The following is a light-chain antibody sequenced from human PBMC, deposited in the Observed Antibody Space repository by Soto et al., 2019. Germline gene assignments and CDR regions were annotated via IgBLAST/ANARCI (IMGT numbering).Light chain of an antibody. CDR2: GAS. Sequence: EILLTQSPGTLSLSPGERATLSCRASQSVSSSFLAWYQQKPGQAPRLLIYGASTRATGIPDRFSGSGSGTDFTLTISGLEPEDFAVYYCQQYGSSWTFGQ. CDR3: QQYGSSWT. J-gene: IGKJ1*01. CDR1: QSVSSSF. V-gene: IGKV3-20*01.